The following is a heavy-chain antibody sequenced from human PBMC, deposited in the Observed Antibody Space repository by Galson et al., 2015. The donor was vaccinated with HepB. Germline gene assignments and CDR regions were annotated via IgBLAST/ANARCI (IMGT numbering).Heavy chain of an antibody. CDR1: GFTFDDYA. CDR3: AKDRSNYYYYGMDV. V-gene: IGHV3-9*01. Sequence: SLRLSCAASGFTFDDYAMHWVRQAPGKGLEWVSGITWKSGSIAYADSVKGRFTISRDNAKNSLYLQMISLRAEDTALYYCAKDRSNYYYYGMDVWGQGTTVTVSS. CDR2: ITWKSGSI. J-gene: IGHJ6*02.